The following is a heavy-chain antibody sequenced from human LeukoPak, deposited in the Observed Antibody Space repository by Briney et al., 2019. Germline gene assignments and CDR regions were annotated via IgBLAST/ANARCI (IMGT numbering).Heavy chain of an antibody. J-gene: IGHJ4*02. D-gene: IGHD5-18*01. V-gene: IGHV1-46*01. CDR3: ARPGYSYGYGPKYYFDY. Sequence: ASVKVSCKASGYTFTSYYMHWVRQAPGQGLEWMGIINPSGGSTSYAQKFQGRVTMTRDTSTSTVYMELSSLRSEDTAVYYCARPGYSYGYGPKYYFDYWGQGTLVTVSS. CDR1: GYTFTSYY. CDR2: INPSGGST.